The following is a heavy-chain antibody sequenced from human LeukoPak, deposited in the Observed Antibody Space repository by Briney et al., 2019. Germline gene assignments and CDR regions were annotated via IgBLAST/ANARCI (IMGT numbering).Heavy chain of an antibody. V-gene: IGHV4-4*07. J-gene: IGHJ2*01. Sequence: SETLSLTCTVSGGSISSYYWSWIRQAAGKGLEWIGRVYTSGSTNYNPSLKSGVTVSVDTSKNQFYLKLSSVTAADTAVYYCERDLYYYGSGSYYPTDWYFDLWGRGTLVTVSS. CDR1: GGSISSYY. D-gene: IGHD3-10*01. CDR3: ERDLYYYGSGSYYPTDWYFDL. CDR2: VYTSGST.